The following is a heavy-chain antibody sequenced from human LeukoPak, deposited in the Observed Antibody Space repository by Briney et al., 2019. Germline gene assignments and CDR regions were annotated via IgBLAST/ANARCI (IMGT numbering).Heavy chain of an antibody. J-gene: IGHJ4*02. V-gene: IGHV5-51*01. CDR3: ARHVRQRYSSVWPSDS. Sequence: AESLKISCKGSGYIFTNYWIGWVRQVPGKGLEWLGIIYPGNSDTRYSPSFQGQVTISVDKSISTAFLQWRSLRASDSALYYCARHVRQRYSSVWPSDSWGQGTRVTVSS. CDR2: IYPGNSDT. CDR1: GYIFTNYW. D-gene: IGHD6-19*01.